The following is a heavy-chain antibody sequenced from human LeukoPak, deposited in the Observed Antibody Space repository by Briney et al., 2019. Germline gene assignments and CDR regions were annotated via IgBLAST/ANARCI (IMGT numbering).Heavy chain of an antibody. V-gene: IGHV4-59*01. J-gene: IGHJ4*02. CDR2: IYYSGST. Sequence: KAGGSLRLSCAASGLTFSNAWMSWVRQAPGKGLEWIGYIYYSGSTNYNPSLKSRVTISVDTSKNQFSLKLSSVTAADTAVYYFATPSIVEMATTSFDYWGQGTLVTVSS. D-gene: IGHD5-24*01. CDR3: ATPSIVEMATTSFDY. CDR1: GLTFSNAW.